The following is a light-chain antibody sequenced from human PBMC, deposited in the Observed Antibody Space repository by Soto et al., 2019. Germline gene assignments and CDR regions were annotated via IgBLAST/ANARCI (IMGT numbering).Light chain of an antibody. Sequence: QSALTQPASVSGSPGQSITISCTGTSSTVGGFNVDSWYQQHPGKAPKVIIYEGIKRPSGVSNRFSGSNSGSTASLTISGLQAEDEADYYCCSYVGATTYVFGTGTKLTVL. V-gene: IGLV2-23*01. CDR2: EGI. CDR3: CSYVGATTYV. CDR1: SSTVGGFNV. J-gene: IGLJ1*01.